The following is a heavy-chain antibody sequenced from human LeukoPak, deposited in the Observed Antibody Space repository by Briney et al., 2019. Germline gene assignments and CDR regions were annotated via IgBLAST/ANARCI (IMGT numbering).Heavy chain of an antibody. J-gene: IGHJ6*02. CDR1: GFTFSSYG. D-gene: IGHD1-26*01. V-gene: IGHV3-30*03. CDR2: ISYDGSNK. CDR3: ASPGPWELQNYYYGMDV. Sequence: AGGSLRLSCAASGFTFSSYGMHWVRQAPGKGLEWVAVISYDGSNKYYADSVKGRFTISRDNSKNTLYLQMNSLRAEDTAVYYCASPGPWELQNYYYGMDVWGQGTTVTVSS.